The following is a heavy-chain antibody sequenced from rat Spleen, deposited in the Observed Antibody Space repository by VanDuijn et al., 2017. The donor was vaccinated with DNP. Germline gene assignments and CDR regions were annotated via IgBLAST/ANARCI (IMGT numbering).Heavy chain of an antibody. CDR1: GFTFSDYA. J-gene: IGHJ1*01. CDR3: ARLGRLRPYWYFDF. Sequence: EVQLVESGGGLVQPGRSLKLSCAASGFTFSDYAMAWARQAPKKVLGWVATIFYDGGRTYYRVSVKGRCTISRDDAESSLYLQMNSLKSEDTATYYCARLGRLRPYWYFDFWGPGTMVTVSS. V-gene: IGHV5-17*01. D-gene: IGHD1-11*01. CDR2: IFYDGGRT.